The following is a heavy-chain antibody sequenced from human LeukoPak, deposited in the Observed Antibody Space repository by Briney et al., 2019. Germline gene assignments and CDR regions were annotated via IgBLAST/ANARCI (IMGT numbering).Heavy chain of an antibody. CDR1: GGTFSSYA. D-gene: IGHD6-13*01. CDR3: ARAAAAGRDYYGMDV. J-gene: IGHJ6*02. Sequence: SVKVSCKASGGTFSSYAISWVRQAPGQGLEWMGGIIPIFGTANYAQKFQGRVTITADESTSTAYMELSSLRSEDTAVYYCARAAAAGRDYYGMDVWGQGTAVTVSS. CDR2: IIPIFGTA. V-gene: IGHV1-69*01.